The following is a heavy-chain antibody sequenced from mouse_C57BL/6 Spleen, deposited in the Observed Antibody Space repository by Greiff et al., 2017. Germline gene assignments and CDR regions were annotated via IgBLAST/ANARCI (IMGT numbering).Heavy chain of an antibody. CDR2: INPNNGGT. Sequence: EVKLQQSGPELVKPGASVKMSCKASGYTFPDYNMHWVKQSHGKSLEWIGYINPNNGGTSYNQKCKGKATLTVNKSSSTDYRELRSLTSEDSACYYCAREGQLRLRFAYWGQGTLVTVSA. D-gene: IGHD3-2*02. CDR1: GYTFPDYN. CDR3: AREGQLRLRFAY. J-gene: IGHJ3*01. V-gene: IGHV1-22*01.